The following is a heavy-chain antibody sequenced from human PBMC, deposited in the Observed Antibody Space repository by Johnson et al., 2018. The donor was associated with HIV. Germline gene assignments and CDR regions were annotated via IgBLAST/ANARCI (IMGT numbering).Heavy chain of an antibody. CDR3: ASPSRGSGSYFGGAFDI. D-gene: IGHD1-26*01. V-gene: IGHV3-30*04. J-gene: IGHJ3*02. CDR2: IGYDGNDK. Sequence: VQPGRSLRLSCAASGFTFRSYAMHWVRQAPGKGLEWVAAIGYDGNDKDYAYSVKGRFTISRDNSRNTLYLHLNSLSAVDTAVYYCASPSRGSGSYFGGAFDIWGQWTMVTVSS. CDR1: GFTFRSYA.